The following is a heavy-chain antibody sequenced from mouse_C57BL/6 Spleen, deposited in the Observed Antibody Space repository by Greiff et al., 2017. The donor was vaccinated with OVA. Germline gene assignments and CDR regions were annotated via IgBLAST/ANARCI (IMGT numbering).Heavy chain of an antibody. D-gene: IGHD1-1*01. CDR3: AKYGSSPYWYFDV. CDR1: GFSLTRYG. Sequence: VHLVESGPGLVQPSQSLSITCTVSGFSLTRYGVHWVRQSPGKGLEWLGVIWRGGSTDYNAAFMSRLSITKDNSKSQVFFKMNSLQADDTAIYYCAKYGSSPYWYFDVWGTGTTVTVSS. J-gene: IGHJ1*03. CDR2: IWRGGST. V-gene: IGHV2-5*01.